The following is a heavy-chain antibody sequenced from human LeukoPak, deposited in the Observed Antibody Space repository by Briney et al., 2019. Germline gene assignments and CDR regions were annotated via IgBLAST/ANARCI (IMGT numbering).Heavy chain of an antibody. J-gene: IGHJ4*02. D-gene: IGHD2-2*01. CDR3: TSGGGFSTYY. CDR2: IRSNNEGGTA. Sequence: GGSLRLSCAASGSTFSHAWMNWVRQAPGKGLEWVGRIRSNNEGGTADYATPVKGRFTISRDDSKSTLLLQMDSLRTEDTAVYHCTSGGGFSTYYWGQGTVVTVSA. V-gene: IGHV3-15*07. CDR1: GSTFSHAW.